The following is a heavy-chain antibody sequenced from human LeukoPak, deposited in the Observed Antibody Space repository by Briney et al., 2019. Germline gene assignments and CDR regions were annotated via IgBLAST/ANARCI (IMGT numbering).Heavy chain of an antibody. V-gene: IGHV4-39*07. D-gene: IGHD6-6*01. CDR1: GGSISSSSYY. J-gene: IGHJ6*03. CDR2: IYYSGST. Sequence: SETLSLTCTVSGGSISSSSYYWGWIRQPPGKGLEWIGNIYYSGSTYYNPSLKSRVTISVDTSKNQFSLKLSSVTAADTAVYYCARWSGGVTARNYYYYMDVWGEGTTVTVSS. CDR3: ARWSGGVTARNYYYYMDV.